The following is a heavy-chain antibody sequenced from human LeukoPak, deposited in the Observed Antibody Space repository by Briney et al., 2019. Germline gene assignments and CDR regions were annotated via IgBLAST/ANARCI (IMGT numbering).Heavy chain of an antibody. J-gene: IGHJ4*02. CDR3: ASQWELRY. D-gene: IGHD1-26*01. V-gene: IGHV3-53*01. CDR1: GFTVSSNY. Sequence: GGSLRLSCAAAGFTVSSNYMNWVRQAPGKGLEWVSIIYAGGSTYYADSVKGRFTISRDNSKNTLYLQMNSLRAEDTAVYYCASQWELRYWGQGTLVTVS. CDR2: IYAGGST.